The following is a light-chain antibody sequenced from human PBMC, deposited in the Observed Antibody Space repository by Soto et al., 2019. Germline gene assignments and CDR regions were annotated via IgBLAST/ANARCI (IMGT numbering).Light chain of an antibody. V-gene: IGLV2-23*01. CDR2: EGF. Sequence: QSALTQPASLSGSPRQSITISCTGTSSDVGGSGLVSWYQFHPGKAPKLLIFEGFKRPSGISNRFSGSKSGSTASLTTSGLQAEDEADYYCCSYAGRSTWDVVFGGGTKLTVL. CDR1: SSDVGGSGL. J-gene: IGLJ2*01. CDR3: CSYAGRSTWDVV.